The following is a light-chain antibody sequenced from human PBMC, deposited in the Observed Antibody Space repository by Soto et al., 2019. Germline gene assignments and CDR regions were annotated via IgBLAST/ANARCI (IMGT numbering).Light chain of an antibody. V-gene: IGLV2-23*02. Sequence: QSALTQPASVSGSPGRSITISSTGPSSVVGGYNLVSWYQQHQGKAPKLMIYEVSKRPSGVSNRFSGSKSGNTASLTISGLQAEDEADYYCCSYAGSSTYPYVFGTGTKLTVL. CDR2: EVS. CDR1: SSVVGGYNL. J-gene: IGLJ1*01. CDR3: CSYAGSSTYPYV.